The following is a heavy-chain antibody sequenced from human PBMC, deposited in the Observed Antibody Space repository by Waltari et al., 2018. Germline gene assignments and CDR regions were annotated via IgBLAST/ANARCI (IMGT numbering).Heavy chain of an antibody. CDR3: ARRGAYFFDY. D-gene: IGHD3-16*01. Sequence: QVQMQESGPGLVKPSQTLSLTCPVSGGSISSGGYYWSWIRQHPEKGLEWIGYIYYTGETYYNPSLTSRVAISIDTSKSQFSLDLGTVTAADTAVYYCARRGAYFFDYWGRGTLVTVSS. CDR1: GGSISSGGYY. CDR2: IYYTGET. J-gene: IGHJ4*02. V-gene: IGHV4-31*03.